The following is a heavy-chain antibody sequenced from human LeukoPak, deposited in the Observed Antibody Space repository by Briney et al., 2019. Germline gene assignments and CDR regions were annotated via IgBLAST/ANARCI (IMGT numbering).Heavy chain of an antibody. CDR1: GYTFTNFG. CDR2: ISPYSGET. J-gene: IGHJ4*02. D-gene: IGHD6-19*01. V-gene: IGHV1-18*01. CDR3: ARGFFGWYAFDS. Sequence: GASVTVSFKASGYTFTNFGITWLRQAPGQGLEWMGWISPYSGETKYPQKVQGRITLTTDTSTTTAYMELRSLRSDDTAKYYCARGFFGWYAFDSWGQGTLVSVSS.